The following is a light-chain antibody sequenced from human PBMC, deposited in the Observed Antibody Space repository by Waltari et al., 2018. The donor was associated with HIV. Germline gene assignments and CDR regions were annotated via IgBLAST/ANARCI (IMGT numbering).Light chain of an antibody. J-gene: IGKJ4*01. CDR3: QQFDNLVT. CDR1: QDISDY. V-gene: IGKV1-33*01. Sequence: DIQMTQSPSSLSASVGDRVTITCQASQDISDYLNWYQQKPGKAPKLLISDASNLEIGVPSRFSGSGSGTDFTFTISSLQPEDIATYYCQQFDNLVTFGGGTKVEIK. CDR2: DAS.